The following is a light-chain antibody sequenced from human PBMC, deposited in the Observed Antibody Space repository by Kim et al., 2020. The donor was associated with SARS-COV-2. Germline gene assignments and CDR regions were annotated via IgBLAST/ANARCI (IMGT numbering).Light chain of an antibody. CDR1: QSVSSN. CDR2: VAS. J-gene: IGKJ2*01. V-gene: IGKV3-15*01. Sequence: EIVMTQSPATLSVSPGERATLSCRASQSVSSNLAWYQQKFGQAPRLLIYVASTRATGIPARFSGSGSGTEFTLTISSLQSEDFAVYYCQQYNYWPYTFGQGTKLEI. CDR3: QQYNYWPYT.